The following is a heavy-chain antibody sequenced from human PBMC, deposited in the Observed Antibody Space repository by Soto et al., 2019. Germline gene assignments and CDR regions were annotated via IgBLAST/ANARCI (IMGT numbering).Heavy chain of an antibody. CDR2: ISWNSGSI. Sequence: EVQLVESGGGLVQPGRSLRLSCAASGFTFDDYAMHWVRQAPGKGLEWVSGISWNSGSIGYADSVKGRFTISRDNAKNSLYMQMNSLRAADTALYYCAKDAAYCSSTSCYQAYYYYYMDVWGKGTTVTVSS. V-gene: IGHV3-9*01. CDR3: AKDAAYCSSTSCYQAYYYYYMDV. D-gene: IGHD2-2*01. J-gene: IGHJ6*03. CDR1: GFTFDDYA.